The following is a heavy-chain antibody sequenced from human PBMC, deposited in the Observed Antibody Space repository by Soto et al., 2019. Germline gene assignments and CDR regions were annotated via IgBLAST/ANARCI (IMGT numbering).Heavy chain of an antibody. CDR1: GYTFTSYY. J-gene: IGHJ5*02. D-gene: IGHD3-3*01. V-gene: IGHV1-46*03. CDR2: INPSGGST. CDR3: ARGGYDFWSGQSQEWFDP. Sequence: ASVKVSCKASGYTFTSYYVHWVRQAPGQGLEWMGIINPSGGSTSYAQKFQGRVTMTRDTPTSTVYMELSSLRSEDTAVYYCARGGYDFWSGQSQEWFDPWGQGTLVTVSS.